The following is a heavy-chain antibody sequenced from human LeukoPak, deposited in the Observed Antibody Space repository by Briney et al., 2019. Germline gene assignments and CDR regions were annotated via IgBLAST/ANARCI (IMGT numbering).Heavy chain of an antibody. J-gene: IGHJ4*02. V-gene: IGHV1-8*03. CDR3: TRETSSRYFDY. CDR2: MNPNSGRT. CDR1: GYTFTSYD. Sequence: GAPVKVSCKASGYTFTSYDINWVRQATGQGLEWMGWMNPNSGRTGYAQNFQGRITITRNTSISTAYMELSSLRSEDTAVYYCTRETSSRYFDYWGQGTLVTVSS.